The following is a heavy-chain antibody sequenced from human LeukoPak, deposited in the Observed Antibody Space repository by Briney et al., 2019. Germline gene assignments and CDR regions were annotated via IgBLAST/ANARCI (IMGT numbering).Heavy chain of an antibody. CDR2: IYWDDDK. D-gene: IGHD6-13*01. CDR1: GFSLSTSGVG. J-gene: IGHJ5*02. Sequence: SGPTLVKPTQTLTLTCTFSGFSLSTSGVGVGWIRQPPGKALEWLALIYWDDDKRYSPSLKSRLTITKDTSKNQVVLTMTNMDPVDTATYYCAHGPRQGAAAGLGVGFDPWGQGTLVTVSS. V-gene: IGHV2-5*02. CDR3: AHGPRQGAAAGLGVGFDP.